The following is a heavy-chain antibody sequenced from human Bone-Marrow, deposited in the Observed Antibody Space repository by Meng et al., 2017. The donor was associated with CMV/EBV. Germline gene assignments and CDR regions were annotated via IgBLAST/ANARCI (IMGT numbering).Heavy chain of an antibody. V-gene: IGHV3-9*01. CDR1: GFTFDDYT. Sequence: SLKISCAASGFTFDDYTMYWVRQTPGKGLEWVSAISWNSAIRDYAGSVKGRFIISRDNAKKTLYLQMNSLRAEDTAVYYCARDHGQLWYDLYYFDYWGQGKLVNVDS. D-gene: IGHD5-18*01. CDR2: ISWNSAIR. CDR3: ARDHGQLWYDLYYFDY. J-gene: IGHJ4*02.